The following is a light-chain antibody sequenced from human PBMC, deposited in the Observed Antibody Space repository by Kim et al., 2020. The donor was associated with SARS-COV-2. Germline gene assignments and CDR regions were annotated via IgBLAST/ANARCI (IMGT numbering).Light chain of an antibody. CDR3: SSYTSSSHV. CDR1: SSDVGGYNY. CDR2: DVS. J-gene: IGLJ1*01. V-gene: IGLV2-14*01. Sequence: QYALTQPASVSGSPGQSITISCTGTSSDVGGYNYVSWYQQHPGKAPKLMIYDVSKRPSGVSNRFSGSKSDNTASLTISVLQAEDEADYYCSSYTSSSHVFGTGTKVTVL.